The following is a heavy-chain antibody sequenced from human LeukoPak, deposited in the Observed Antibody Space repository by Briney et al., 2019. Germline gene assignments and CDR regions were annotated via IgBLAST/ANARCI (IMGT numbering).Heavy chain of an antibody. Sequence: ASVKVSCKASGYTFTGYYMHWVRQAPGQGLEWMGWINPNSGGTNYAQKFQGRVTMTRDTSISTAYMELSRLRSDDTAVYYCARGRGSSWSPTFDYWGQGTLVTVSS. D-gene: IGHD6-13*01. CDR2: INPNSGGT. CDR1: GYTFTGYY. V-gene: IGHV1-2*02. J-gene: IGHJ4*02. CDR3: ARGRGSSWSPTFDY.